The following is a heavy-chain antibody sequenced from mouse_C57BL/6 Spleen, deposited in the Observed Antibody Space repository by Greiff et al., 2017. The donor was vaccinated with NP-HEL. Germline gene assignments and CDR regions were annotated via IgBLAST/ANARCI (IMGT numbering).Heavy chain of an antibody. CDR1: GYTFTDYY. CDR2: INPYNGGT. CDR3: ARGEGPASY. J-gene: IGHJ2*01. D-gene: IGHD3-3*01. V-gene: IGHV1-19*01. Sequence: EVQLQQSGPVLVKPGASVKMSCKASGYTFTDYYMNWVKQSHGKSLEWIGVINPYNGGTSYNQKFKGKATLTVDKSSSTAYMELNSLTSEDSAVYYCARGEGPASYWGQGTTLTVSS.